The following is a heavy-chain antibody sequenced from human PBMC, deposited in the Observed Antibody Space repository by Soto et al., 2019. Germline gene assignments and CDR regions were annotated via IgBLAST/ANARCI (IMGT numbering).Heavy chain of an antibody. CDR2: ISAYNGNT. D-gene: IGHD3-22*01. Sequence: ASVKIACRGSAYTVSSYGISWVRQAHKQGLEWMGWISAYNGNTNYAQKLQGRVTMTTDTSTSTAYMELRSLRSDDTAVYYCARGTDYYYDSSGYLAYWGQGTLVTVSS. CDR3: ARGTDYYYDSSGYLAY. CDR1: AYTVSSYG. V-gene: IGHV1-18*01. J-gene: IGHJ4*02.